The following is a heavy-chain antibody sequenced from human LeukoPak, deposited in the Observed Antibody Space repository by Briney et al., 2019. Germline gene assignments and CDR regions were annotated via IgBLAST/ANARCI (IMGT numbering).Heavy chain of an antibody. J-gene: IGHJ3*02. Sequence: GSSVKVSCKASGYTFTSYYMHWVRQAPGQGLEWMGIINPSGGSTSYAQKFQGRVTMTRDMSTSTVYMELSSLRSEDTAVYYCASKTYYYDSSGYYWDAFDIWGQGTMVTVSS. V-gene: IGHV1-46*01. CDR1: GYTFTSYY. CDR3: ASKTYYYDSSGYYWDAFDI. D-gene: IGHD3-22*01. CDR2: INPSGGST.